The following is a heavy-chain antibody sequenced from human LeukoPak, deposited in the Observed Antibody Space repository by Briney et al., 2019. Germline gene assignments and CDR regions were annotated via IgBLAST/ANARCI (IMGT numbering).Heavy chain of an antibody. J-gene: IGHJ4*02. CDR3: ARAIEATRRSTGTCNYFDY. CDR1: GFTFSDYY. Sequence: GGSLRLSCAASGFTFSDYYMSWIRQAPGKGLEWVSYISRSSSYTNYADSVKGRFTISRDNAKNSLYLQMNSLRAEDTAMYYCARAIEATRRSTGTCNYFDYWGQGTLVTVSS. CDR2: ISRSSSYT. V-gene: IGHV3-11*06. D-gene: IGHD5-12*01.